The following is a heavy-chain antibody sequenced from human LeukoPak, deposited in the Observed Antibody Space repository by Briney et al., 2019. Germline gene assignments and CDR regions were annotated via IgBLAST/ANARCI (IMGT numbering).Heavy chain of an antibody. Sequence: GGSLRLSCAASGFTFRSYSMTWVRQAPGKGLEWVANIKQDGSEKYYVDSVKGRFTISRDNAKNSLYLQMNSLRAEDTAVYYCARGLPTGIDYFDYWGQGTLVTVSS. CDR2: IKQDGSEK. CDR1: GFTFRSYS. D-gene: IGHD2-21*01. J-gene: IGHJ4*02. CDR3: ARGLPTGIDYFDY. V-gene: IGHV3-7*01.